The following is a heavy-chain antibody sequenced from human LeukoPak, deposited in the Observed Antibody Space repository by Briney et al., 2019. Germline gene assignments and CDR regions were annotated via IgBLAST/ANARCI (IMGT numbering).Heavy chain of an antibody. CDR3: AKDVGTQLEPDAFDI. CDR2: ISGSGGST. J-gene: IGHJ3*02. D-gene: IGHD2-2*01. Sequence: GSLRLSCAASGFTFSSYAMSWVRQAPGKGLEWVSAISGSGGSTYYADSVKGRFTISRDNPKSTLYLQMNSLRAEDTAVYYCAKDVGTQLEPDAFDIWGQGTMVTVSS. CDR1: GFTFSSYA. V-gene: IGHV3-23*01.